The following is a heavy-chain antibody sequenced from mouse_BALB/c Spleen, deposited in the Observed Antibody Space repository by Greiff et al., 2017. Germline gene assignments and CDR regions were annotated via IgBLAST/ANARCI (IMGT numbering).Heavy chain of an antibody. CDR2: ISNGGGST. CDR3: ARETQLAWFAY. J-gene: IGHJ3*01. V-gene: IGHV5-12-2*01. CDR1: GFTFSSYT. Sequence: EVMLVESGGGLVQPGGSLKLSCAASGFTFSSYTMSWVRQTPEKRLEWVAYISNGGGSTYYPDTVTGRFTISRDNAKNTLYLEMSSLRSEDTAMYYCARETQLAWFAYWGQGTLVTVSA. D-gene: IGHD4-1*02.